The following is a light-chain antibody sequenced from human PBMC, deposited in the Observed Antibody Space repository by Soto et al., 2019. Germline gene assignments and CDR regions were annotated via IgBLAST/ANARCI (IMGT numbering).Light chain of an antibody. Sequence: EIVLTQSPGTLSLSPGERATLSCRASQSVSSSYLAWYQQKPGQAPRLLIYGASSRATGIPDRFSGSGSGTEYTLTISRLEPEDFAMYYCQQYGSSPCTFGQGTKVEIK. CDR2: GAS. J-gene: IGKJ1*01. CDR1: QSVSSSY. V-gene: IGKV3-20*01. CDR3: QQYGSSPCT.